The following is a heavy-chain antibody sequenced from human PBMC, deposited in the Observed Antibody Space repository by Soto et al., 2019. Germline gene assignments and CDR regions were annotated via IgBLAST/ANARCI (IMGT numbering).Heavy chain of an antibody. Sequence: PSETLSLTCAVHGVSFSGYIWTWIRQPPGKGLQWIGQINHSGSTYYNPSLKSRVIISMHTSNDQFSLELTSVTAADTAVYYCARGTTTVTTFDYWGQGTPVTVS. CDR1: GVSFSGYI. D-gene: IGHD4-17*01. V-gene: IGHV4-34*01. CDR3: ARGTTTVTTFDY. J-gene: IGHJ4*02. CDR2: INHSGST.